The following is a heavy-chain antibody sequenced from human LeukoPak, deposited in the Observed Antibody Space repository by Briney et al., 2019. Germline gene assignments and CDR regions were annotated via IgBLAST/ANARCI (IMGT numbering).Heavy chain of an antibody. CDR2: INHSGST. CDR3: ARGRSCYYGSGSQIDY. V-gene: IGHV4-34*01. D-gene: IGHD3-10*01. Sequence: PSETLSLTCAVYGGSFSGYYWSWIRQPPGKGLEWIGEINHSGSTNYNPSLKSRVTISVDTSKNQFSLKLSSVTAADTAVYYCARGRSCYYGSGSQIDYWGQGTLVTVSS. CDR1: GGSFSGYY. J-gene: IGHJ4*02.